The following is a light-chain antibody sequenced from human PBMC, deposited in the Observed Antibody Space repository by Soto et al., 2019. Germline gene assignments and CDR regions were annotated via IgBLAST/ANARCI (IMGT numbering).Light chain of an antibody. J-gene: IGLJ1*01. Sequence: QSALTQPPSASGSPGQSVTISCTGTSGDIGGYDYVSWYQQHPGKAPKLMIYEVTKRPLGVPDRFSGSKSGNTASLSVSGLPAEDEADYYCSSYAGSNNPYVFGTGTKVTVL. CDR3: SSYAGSNNPYV. CDR2: EVT. V-gene: IGLV2-8*01. CDR1: SGDIGGYDY.